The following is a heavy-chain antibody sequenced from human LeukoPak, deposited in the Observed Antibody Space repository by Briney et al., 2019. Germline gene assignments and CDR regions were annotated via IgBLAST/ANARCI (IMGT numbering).Heavy chain of an antibody. CDR1: GGSISSGSYY. CDR2: IYTSGST. Sequence: SETLSLTCTVSGGSISSGSYYWRWIRQPAGKGLEWIGRIYTSGSTNYNPSLKSRVTISVDTSKNQFSLKLSSVTAADTAVYYCARARWLSTYYFDYWGQGTLVTVSS. D-gene: IGHD4-23*01. V-gene: IGHV4-61*02. CDR3: ARARWLSTYYFDY. J-gene: IGHJ4*02.